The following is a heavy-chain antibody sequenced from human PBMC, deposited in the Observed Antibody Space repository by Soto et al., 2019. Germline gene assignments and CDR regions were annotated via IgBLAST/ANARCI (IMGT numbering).Heavy chain of an antibody. V-gene: IGHV5-51*01. D-gene: IGHD3-22*01. J-gene: IGHJ5*02. CDR1: GYSFTSYW. Sequence: GESLKISCKGSGYSFTSYWIGWVRQMPGKGLEWMGIIYPGDSDTRYSPSFQGQVTISADKSISTAYLQWSSLKASDTAVYYCARHLGYDSSAYYRNWFDPWGQGTLVTVSS. CDR2: IYPGDSDT. CDR3: ARHLGYDSSAYYRNWFDP.